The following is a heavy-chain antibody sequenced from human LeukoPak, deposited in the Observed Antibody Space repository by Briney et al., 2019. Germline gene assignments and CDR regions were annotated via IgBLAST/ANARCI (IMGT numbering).Heavy chain of an antibody. D-gene: IGHD5-18*01. J-gene: IGHJ4*02. CDR3: ARGGGGYTYGKPIEF. CDR2: IYYSGST. CDR1: GGSMSSGGHY. V-gene: IGHV4-31*03. Sequence: SQTLSLTYTVSGGSMSSGGHYWSWIRQHPGKGLEWIGYIYYSGSTFNNPSLKSRVTISVDTSKNQFSLKMNSVTVADTAVYYCARGGGGYTYGKPIEFWGQGTLVTVSS.